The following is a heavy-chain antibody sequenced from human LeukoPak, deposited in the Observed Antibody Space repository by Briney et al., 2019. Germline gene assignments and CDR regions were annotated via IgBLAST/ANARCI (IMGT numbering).Heavy chain of an antibody. J-gene: IGHJ3*02. Sequence: ASVKVSCKASGYTFTGYYMHWVRQAPGQGLEWMGWINPNSGGTNYAQKFQGRVTMTRDTSISTAYMELSRLRSDDTAVYYCARGWRAMVRGVRGVVAFDIWGQGTMVTVSS. D-gene: IGHD3-10*01. CDR2: INPNSGGT. V-gene: IGHV1-2*02. CDR1: GYTFTGYY. CDR3: ARGWRAMVRGVRGVVAFDI.